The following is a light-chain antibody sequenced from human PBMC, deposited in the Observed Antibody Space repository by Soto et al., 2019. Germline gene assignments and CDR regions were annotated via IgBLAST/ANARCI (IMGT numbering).Light chain of an antibody. CDR3: QQYNSYPWT. Sequence: DIQMTQSPSTLSASVGDRVTITCRASQSISSWLAWYQQKPVKAPKLLIYEASSLESGVPSWFSGSGSGTEFTRTSSSLQPNDFATYCCQQYNSYPWTFGQGAKEDIE. CDR1: QSISSW. CDR2: EAS. J-gene: IGKJ1*01. V-gene: IGKV1-5*01.